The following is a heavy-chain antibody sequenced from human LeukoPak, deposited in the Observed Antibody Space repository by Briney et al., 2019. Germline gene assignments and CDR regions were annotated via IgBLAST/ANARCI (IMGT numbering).Heavy chain of an antibody. CDR2: INPSGGST. V-gene: IGHV1-46*01. Sequence: ASVKVSCKASGYTFTSYYMHWVRQAPGQGLEWMGIINPSGGSTSYAQKFQGRVTMTRDTSTSTVYMELTSLRSDDTAVYYCATGTSSTTNWNWFDPWGQGTLVTVSS. D-gene: IGHD2-2*01. CDR1: GYTFTSYY. J-gene: IGHJ5*02. CDR3: ATGTSSTTNWNWFDP.